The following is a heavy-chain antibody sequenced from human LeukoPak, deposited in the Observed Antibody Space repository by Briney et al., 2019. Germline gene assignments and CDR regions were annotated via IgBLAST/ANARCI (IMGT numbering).Heavy chain of an antibody. V-gene: IGHV3-30-3*01. D-gene: IGHD2-2*01. J-gene: IGHJ4*02. Sequence: GGSLRLSCAASGFTFSSYAMHWVRQAPGKGLEWVAVISYDGSNKYYADSVKGRFTISRDISKSTVFLQMNSLKAEDTAVYYCAKDRRRSTSCHDFDYWGQGTLVTVSS. CDR3: AKDRRRSTSCHDFDY. CDR1: GFTFSSYA. CDR2: ISYDGSNK.